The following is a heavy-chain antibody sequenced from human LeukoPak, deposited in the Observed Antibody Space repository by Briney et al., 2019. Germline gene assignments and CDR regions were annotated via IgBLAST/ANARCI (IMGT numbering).Heavy chain of an antibody. CDR3: ARDPGYCSGGSCFEGPFDY. CDR2: ISSSSSTI. Sequence: GGSLRLSCAASGFTFSSYSMNWVRQAPGKGLEWVSYISSSSSTIYYSDSVKGRFTISRDSAKNSLYLQMNSLRDEDTAVYHCARDPGYCSGGSCFEGPFDYWGQGTLVTVSS. CDR1: GFTFSSYS. D-gene: IGHD2-15*01. J-gene: IGHJ4*02. V-gene: IGHV3-48*02.